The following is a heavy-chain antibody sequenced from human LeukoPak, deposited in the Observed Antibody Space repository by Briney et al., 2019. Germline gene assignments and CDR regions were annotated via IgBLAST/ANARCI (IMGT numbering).Heavy chain of an antibody. V-gene: IGHV4-30-2*01. CDR3: ARVGSSSWYYFDY. Sequence: SQTLSHTCAVSGGSISSGGYSWSWIRQPPGKGLEWIGYIYHSGSTYYNPSLKSRVTISVDRSKNQFSLKLRSVTAADTAVYYCARVGSSSWYYFDYWGQGTLITVSS. CDR2: IYHSGST. CDR1: GGSISSGGYS. J-gene: IGHJ4*02. D-gene: IGHD6-13*01.